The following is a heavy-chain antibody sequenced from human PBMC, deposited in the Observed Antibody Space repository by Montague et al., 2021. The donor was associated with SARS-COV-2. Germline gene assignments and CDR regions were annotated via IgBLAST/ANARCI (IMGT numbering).Heavy chain of an antibody. CDR3: ARGVSYGSGFLAE. J-gene: IGHJ4*02. Sequence: TLSLTCNVSGDSISGSRHFRNWIRQHPGKGLEWIGYIYHTGTTHYRPSLKSRATLSVDISQNQFSLKLNSMTAADTAIYYCARGVSYGSGFLAEWGPGTLVTVSS. D-gene: IGHD3-10*01. V-gene: IGHV4-31*03. CDR1: GDSISGSRHF. CDR2: IYHTGTT.